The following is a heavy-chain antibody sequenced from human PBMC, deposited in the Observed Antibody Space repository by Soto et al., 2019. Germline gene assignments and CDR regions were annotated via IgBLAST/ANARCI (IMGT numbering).Heavy chain of an antibody. D-gene: IGHD5-18*01. CDR1: GFTFSSYW. CDR2: IKQDGSEK. Sequence: GGSLRLSCAASGFTFSSYWMSWVRQAPGKGLEWVANIKQDGSEKYYVDSVKGRFTISRDNAKNSLYLQMNSLRAEDTAVYYCARARRSAMVTHYYGMDVWGQGTTVTVSS. V-gene: IGHV3-7*05. J-gene: IGHJ6*02. CDR3: ARARRSAMVTHYYGMDV.